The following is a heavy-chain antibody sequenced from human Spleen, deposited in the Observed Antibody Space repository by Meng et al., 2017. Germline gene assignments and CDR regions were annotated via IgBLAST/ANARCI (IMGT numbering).Heavy chain of an antibody. CDR1: GGTFSSYA. D-gene: IGHD6-19*01. Sequence: QVQLVQSGDEGLKPGSSVKVSCKASGGTFSSYAISWVRQAPGQGLEWMGGIIPIFGTANYAQKFQGRVTITADESTSTAYMELSSLRSEDTAVYYCARDGFAVAGGFDYWGQGTLVTVFS. CDR3: ARDGFAVAGGFDY. V-gene: IGHV1-69*01. J-gene: IGHJ4*02. CDR2: IIPIFGTA.